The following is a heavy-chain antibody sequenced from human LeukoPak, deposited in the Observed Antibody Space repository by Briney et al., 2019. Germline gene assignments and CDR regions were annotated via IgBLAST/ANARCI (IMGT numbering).Heavy chain of an antibody. V-gene: IGHV3-43*02. D-gene: IGHD3-3*01. Sequence: PGGSLRLSCAVSGFTFDEYAMHWVRQAPGKGLEWVSVISGDGGSTNYGDSVRGRFTISRDNSKNSLYLQMNSLRTEDTALYYCAKDIRAQTPALRFLSWGQGTLVTVSS. J-gene: IGHJ4*02. CDR3: AKDIRAQTPALRFLS. CDR2: ISGDGGST. CDR1: GFTFDEYA.